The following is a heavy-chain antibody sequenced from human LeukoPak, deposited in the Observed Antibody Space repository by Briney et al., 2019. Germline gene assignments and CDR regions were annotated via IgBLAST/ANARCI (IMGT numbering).Heavy chain of an antibody. J-gene: IGHJ4*02. CDR2: IYSGGST. Sequence: PGGSLRLSCAASGFNASSNYMSWVRQAPGKGLEWVSVIYSGGSTYYADSVKGRFTISRDNSKNTLSLQMNSLRAEDTAVCYCARDSGVRYLDYRREGTLVTVPP. V-gene: IGHV3-53*01. CDR1: GFNASSNY. CDR3: ARDSGVRYLDY. D-gene: IGHD3-10*01.